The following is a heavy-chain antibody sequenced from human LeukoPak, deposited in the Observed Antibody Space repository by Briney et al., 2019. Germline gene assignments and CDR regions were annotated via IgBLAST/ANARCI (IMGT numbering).Heavy chain of an antibody. CDR2: MNPNSGNT. CDR3: ARGLGYGDYGDY. CDR1: GYAFTSYD. D-gene: IGHD4-17*01. J-gene: IGHJ4*02. V-gene: IGHV1-8*01. Sequence: ASVKVSCKASGYAFTSYDINWVREATGQGLECMGWMNPNSGNTGYAQKFQGRVTMTRNTSISTAYMELSSLRSEDTAVYYCARGLGYGDYGDYWGQGTLVTVSS.